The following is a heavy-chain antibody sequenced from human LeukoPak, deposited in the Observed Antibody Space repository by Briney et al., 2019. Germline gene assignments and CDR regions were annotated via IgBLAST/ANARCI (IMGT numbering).Heavy chain of an antibody. CDR2: IYSGGST. J-gene: IGHJ3*02. V-gene: IGHV3-53*01. Sequence: GGSLRLSCAASGFTVSSNYMSWARQAPGKGLEWVSVIYSGGSTYYADSVKGRFTISRDNSKNTLYLQMNSLRAEDTAVYYCARDSQQLNAFDIWGQGTMVTVSS. CDR3: ARDSQQLNAFDI. D-gene: IGHD1-1*01. CDR1: GFTVSSNY.